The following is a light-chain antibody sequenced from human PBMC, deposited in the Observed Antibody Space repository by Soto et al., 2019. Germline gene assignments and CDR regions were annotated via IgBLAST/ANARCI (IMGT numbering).Light chain of an antibody. CDR1: QFVNNRY. CDR3: QQFGGAPCGT. CDR2: GTS. V-gene: IGKV3-20*01. J-gene: IGKJ1*01. Sequence: ETVLTQSPGTLFLSPGERATLSCRASQFVNNRYLAWYQQKPGQAPRLLIFGTSNTATGISDRFRGSGSGTDFTLTIYRLEREDAAIYYCQQFGGAPCGTFCPGTRVEIK.